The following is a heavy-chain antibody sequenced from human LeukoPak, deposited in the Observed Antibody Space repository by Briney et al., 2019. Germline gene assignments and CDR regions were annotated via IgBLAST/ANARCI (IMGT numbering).Heavy chain of an antibody. J-gene: IGHJ4*02. D-gene: IGHD5-24*01. CDR2: IYHSGST. Sequence: SETLSLTCAVSGGSISSGGYSWSWIRQPPGKGLEWIGYIYHSGSTYYNPSLKSRVTISVDTSKNQFSLKLSSVTAADTAVYYCARWPGRGRIDYWGQGTLVTVSS. V-gene: IGHV4-30-2*02. CDR1: GGSISSGGYS. CDR3: ARWPGRGRIDY.